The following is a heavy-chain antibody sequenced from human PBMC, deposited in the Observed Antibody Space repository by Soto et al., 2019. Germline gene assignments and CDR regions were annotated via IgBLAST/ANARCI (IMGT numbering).Heavy chain of an antibody. CDR2: IYYSGST. Sequence: QVQLQESGPGLVKPSPTLSLTCTVSGGPISSGDYYWSWIRQPPGKGLEWIGYIYYSGSTYYNPSLKSRVTISVDTSKNQFSLKLSSVTAADTAVYYCARVAGFYDSSGYYPNCYAMDVWGQGTTVTVSS. V-gene: IGHV4-30-4*01. CDR3: ARVAGFYDSSGYYPNCYAMDV. CDR1: GGPISSGDYY. J-gene: IGHJ6*02. D-gene: IGHD3-22*01.